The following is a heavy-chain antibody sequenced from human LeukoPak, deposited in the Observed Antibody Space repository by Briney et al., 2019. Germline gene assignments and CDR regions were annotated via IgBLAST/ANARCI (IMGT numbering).Heavy chain of an antibody. J-gene: IGHJ4*02. Sequence: GGSLRLSCAASGFTFSSYSMNWVRQAPGKGLEWVSSISSSSSYIYYADSVKGRFTISRDNAKNSLYLQMNSLRAEDTAVYYCAISVFCSGSYCDYWGQGTLVTVSS. CDR1: GFTFSSYS. CDR2: ISSSSSYI. CDR3: AISVFCSGSYCDY. V-gene: IGHV3-21*04. D-gene: IGHD1-26*01.